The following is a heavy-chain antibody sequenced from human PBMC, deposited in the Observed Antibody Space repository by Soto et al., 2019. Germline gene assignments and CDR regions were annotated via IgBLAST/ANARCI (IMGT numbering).Heavy chain of an antibody. CDR2: ISYDGTDK. CDR3: VKERYAQLWLEDYGMDV. CDR1: GFTFSSYG. J-gene: IGHJ6*02. Sequence: QVQLVESGGGVVQPGRSLRLSCAASGFTFSSYGIHWVRQAPGKGLEWVALISYDGTDKYYADSVRGRFPISRDNSKTTLYLQMSSLGPEDTAVYYCVKERYAQLWLEDYGMDVWGQGTTVTV. D-gene: IGHD5-18*01. V-gene: IGHV3-30*18.